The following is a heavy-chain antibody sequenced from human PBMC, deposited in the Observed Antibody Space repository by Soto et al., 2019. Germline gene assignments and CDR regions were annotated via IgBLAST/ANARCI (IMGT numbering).Heavy chain of an antibody. D-gene: IGHD6-13*01. CDR2: ISSSGSTI. CDR3: ARVNEEPAVGTDFYYSHLDV. CDR1: GFSFSNYE. J-gene: IGHJ6*02. Sequence: GGSLRLSCAGSGFSFSNYEMNWVRQAPGKGLEWVSYISSSGSTIYYADSVRGRFTISRDNSKNSLYLHMNSLRAEDTAVYYCARVNEEPAVGTDFYYSHLDVWGQGTTVTVSS. V-gene: IGHV3-48*03.